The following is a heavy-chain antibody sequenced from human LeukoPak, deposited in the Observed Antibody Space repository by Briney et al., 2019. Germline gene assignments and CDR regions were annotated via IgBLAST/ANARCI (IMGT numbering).Heavy chain of an antibody. Sequence: SQTLSLTCTVSGGSISSGSYYLSWIRQPAGKGLEWIGRIYTSGSTNYNPSLKSRVTISVDTSKNQFSLKLSSVTAADTAMYYCARGGSRSYTSSTLDYWGQGTLVTVFS. CDR1: GGSISSGSYY. D-gene: IGHD6-6*01. J-gene: IGHJ4*02. CDR3: ARGGSRSYTSSTLDY. V-gene: IGHV4-61*02. CDR2: IYTSGST.